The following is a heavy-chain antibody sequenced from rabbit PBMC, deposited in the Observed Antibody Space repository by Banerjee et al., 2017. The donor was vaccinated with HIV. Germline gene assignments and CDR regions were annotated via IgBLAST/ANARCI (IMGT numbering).Heavy chain of an antibody. D-gene: IGHD8-1*01. CDR1: GFDFSSNA. Sequence: QQQLEESGGGLVKPEGSLTLTCKASGFDFSSNAMCWVRQAPGKGLEWIASIGSNIAHTYHASWAKGRFTVSRTSSTTVTLQMTSLTAADTATYFCARGAGGSWDLWGQGTLVTV. CDR3: ARGAGGSWDL. J-gene: IGHJ6*01. CDR2: IGSNIAHT. V-gene: IGHV1S45*01.